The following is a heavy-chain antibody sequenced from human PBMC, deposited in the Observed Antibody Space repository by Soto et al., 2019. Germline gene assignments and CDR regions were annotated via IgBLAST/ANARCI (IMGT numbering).Heavy chain of an antibody. CDR3: ARRMLGSSTFDP. D-gene: IGHD6-6*01. V-gene: IGHV4-59*08. Sequence: AETLSLTCTVSGGSISSYYWSWIRQPPGKGLEWIGYIYYSGSTNYNPSLKSRVTISVDTSKNQFSLKLSSVTAADTAVYYCARRMLGSSTFDPWGQGTLVTVSS. CDR2: IYYSGST. CDR1: GGSISSYY. J-gene: IGHJ5*02.